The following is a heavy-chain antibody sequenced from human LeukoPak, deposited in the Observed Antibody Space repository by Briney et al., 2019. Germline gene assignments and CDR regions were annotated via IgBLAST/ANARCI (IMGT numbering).Heavy chain of an antibody. J-gene: IGHJ3*02. D-gene: IGHD5-18*01. CDR3: ARGMGYSYGHPQGAFDI. CDR1: GYSFTSYG. Sequence: ASVKVSCKASGYSFTSYGFNWVRQAPGQGLEWMGWMSAYNGKTNYAHSLQGRATVTADTSTSTAYMELRSLRSEDTAVYYCARGMGYSYGHPQGAFDIWGQGTMVTVSS. V-gene: IGHV1-18*01. CDR2: MSAYNGKT.